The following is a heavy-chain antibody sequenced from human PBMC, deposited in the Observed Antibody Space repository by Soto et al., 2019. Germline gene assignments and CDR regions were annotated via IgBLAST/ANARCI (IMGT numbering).Heavy chain of an antibody. CDR2: IVVGSGNT. V-gene: IGHV1-58*01. CDR3: AAVVVVAATPDGFDP. J-gene: IGHJ5*02. D-gene: IGHD2-15*01. CDR1: GFTFTSSA. Sequence: SVKVSCKASGFTFTSSAVQWVRQARVQRLEWIGWIVVGSGNTNYAQKFQERVTITRDMSTSTAYMELSSLRSEDTAVYYCAAVVVVAATPDGFDPWGQGTLVTVSS.